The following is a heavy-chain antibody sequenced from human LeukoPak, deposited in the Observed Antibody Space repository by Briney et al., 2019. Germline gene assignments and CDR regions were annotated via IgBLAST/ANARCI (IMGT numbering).Heavy chain of an antibody. V-gene: IGHV4-61*02. CDR3: ARDSRDGTVSGPLDAFDI. Sequence: PSETLSLTCTVSGGPISSGSYYWSWIRQPAGKGLEWIGRIYTSGSTNYNPSLKSRVTISVDTSKNQFSLKLSSVTAADTAVYYCARDSRDGTVSGPLDAFDIWGQGTMVTVSS. CDR1: GGPISSGSYY. D-gene: IGHD5-24*01. CDR2: IYTSGST. J-gene: IGHJ3*02.